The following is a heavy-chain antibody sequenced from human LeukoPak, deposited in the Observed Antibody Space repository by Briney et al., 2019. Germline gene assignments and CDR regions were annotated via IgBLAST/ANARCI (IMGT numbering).Heavy chain of an antibody. Sequence: GASVKVSCKASGYTFTSYGISWVRQAPGQGLEWMGGIIPIFGTANYAQKFQGRVTITADESTSTAYMELSSLRSEDTAVYYCARDHGGIDYWGQGTLVTVSS. CDR1: GYTFTSYG. CDR3: ARDHGGIDY. D-gene: IGHD1-14*01. J-gene: IGHJ4*02. CDR2: IIPIFGTA. V-gene: IGHV1-69*13.